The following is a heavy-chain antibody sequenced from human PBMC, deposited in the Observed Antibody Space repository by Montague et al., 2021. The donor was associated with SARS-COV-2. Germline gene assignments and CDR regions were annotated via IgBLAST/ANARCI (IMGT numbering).Heavy chain of an antibody. CDR1: GGSFSGYY. Sequence: SETLSLTCAVYGGSFSGYYWSWIRQPPGKGLEWIGEINHSGSTNYNPSLKSRVTISVDTSKNQFSLKLSSVTAADTAVYYCASAPRFSFGYWAYWGQGTLVSVAS. CDR3: ASAPRFSFGYWAY. V-gene: IGHV4-34*01. CDR2: INHSGST. J-gene: IGHJ4*02. D-gene: IGHD5-18*01.